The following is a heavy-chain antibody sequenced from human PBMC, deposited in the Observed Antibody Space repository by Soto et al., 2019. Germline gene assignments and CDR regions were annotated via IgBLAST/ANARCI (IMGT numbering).Heavy chain of an antibody. CDR3: ARGLEYSSSDDTYYFDY. J-gene: IGHJ4*02. CDR2: IIPIFGTA. Sequence: QVQLVQSGAEVKKPGSSVKVSCKASGGTFSSYAISWVRQAPGQGLEWMGGIIPIFGTANYAQKFQGRVTMTADESTRQADMERSSRRSEDTAVYYCARGLEYSSSDDTYYFDYWGQGTLVTVSS. CDR1: GGTFSSYA. D-gene: IGHD6-6*01. V-gene: IGHV1-69*12.